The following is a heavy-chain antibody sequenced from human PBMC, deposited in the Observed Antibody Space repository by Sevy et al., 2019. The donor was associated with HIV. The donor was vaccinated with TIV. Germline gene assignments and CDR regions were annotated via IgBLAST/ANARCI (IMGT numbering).Heavy chain of an antibody. CDR2: ISTFNGDT. CDR3: ARAPSGSQGPGQYFHY. CDR1: GYRFMSYG. Sequence: ASVKVSCKTSGYRFMSYGISWVRQAPGQGLEWMGWISTFNGDTNAAPKLQGRVTMTTDTSTSTGYMELRSLRSDDTAVYYWARAPSGSQGPGQYFHYWGQGTLVTVSS. J-gene: IGHJ1*01. V-gene: IGHV1-18*01. D-gene: IGHD1-26*01.